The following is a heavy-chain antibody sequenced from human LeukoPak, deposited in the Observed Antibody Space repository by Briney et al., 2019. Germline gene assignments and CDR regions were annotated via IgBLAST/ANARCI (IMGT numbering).Heavy chain of an antibody. CDR1: GFTFNDHY. V-gene: IGHV1-2*02. Sequence: ASVKVSCKASGFTFNDHYMHWVRQAPGQGLVWMGWINPNHGGTNYAQEFRGRFTMTRDTSISTVYMELHSLRSDDTAVYYCARDLSYGDYAHTPDYWGQGTLVTVSS. J-gene: IGHJ4*02. CDR3: ARDLSYGDYAHTPDY. D-gene: IGHD4-17*01. CDR2: INPNHGGT.